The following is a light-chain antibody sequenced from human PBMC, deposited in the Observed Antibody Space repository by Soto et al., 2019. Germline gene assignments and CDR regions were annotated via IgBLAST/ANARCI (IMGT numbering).Light chain of an antibody. CDR3: EQANSFPFT. CDR2: AAS. CDR1: QGISSW. V-gene: IGKV1-12*01. Sequence: DIQMTQSPSSVSASVGDRVTITCRASQGISSWLAWYQQNPGKAPKLLSYAASNLQSGVRSRFSGSGSGTAFYLTISSLPPEDFAPYYCEQANSFPFTFGPGTNVYSK. J-gene: IGKJ3*01.